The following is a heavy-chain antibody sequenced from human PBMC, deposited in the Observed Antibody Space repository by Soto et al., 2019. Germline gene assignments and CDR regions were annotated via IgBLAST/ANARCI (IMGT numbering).Heavy chain of an antibody. CDR3: VKDWSGDKCPCMDV. D-gene: IGHD3-3*01. J-gene: IGHJ6*02. Sequence: EVLLLESGGGLVQPGGSLRLSCVASGFTFSSYAMTWVRQAPGKGLEWVSSIGGSGGSGGITYYADSVKGRFTISRDNAKNTQYLQMNSLRGEDTAVYYCVKDWSGDKCPCMDVWGQGTAVTVSS. V-gene: IGHV3-23*01. CDR1: GFTFSSYA. CDR2: IGGSGGSGGIT.